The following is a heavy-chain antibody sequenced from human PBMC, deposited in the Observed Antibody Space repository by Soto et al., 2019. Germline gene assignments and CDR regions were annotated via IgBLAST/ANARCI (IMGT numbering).Heavy chain of an antibody. CDR2: ISGSGGST. J-gene: IGHJ6*02. CDR3: AKDLRIQLWQDYYYGMDV. V-gene: IGHV3-23*01. D-gene: IGHD5-18*01. Sequence: GGSLRLSCAASGFTFSSYAMSWVRQAPGKGLEWVSAISGSGGSTYYADSVKGRFTISRDNSKNTLYLQMNSLRAEDTAVYYCAKDLRIQLWQDYYYGMDVWGQGTTVTVSS. CDR1: GFTFSSYA.